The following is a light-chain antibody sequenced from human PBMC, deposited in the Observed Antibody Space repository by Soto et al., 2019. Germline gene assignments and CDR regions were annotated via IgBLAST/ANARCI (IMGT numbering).Light chain of an antibody. J-gene: IGLJ2*01. CDR3: CSYAGSYTLL. CDR2: DVS. CDR1: SSDVGGYNY. Sequence: QSALTQPRSVSGSPGQSVTISGRGTSSDVGGYNYVSWYRQHPGKAPELMIYDVSLRPSGVPDRFSGSKSGNTASLTISGLQAEDEADYYCCSYAGSYTLLFGGGTQLTVL. V-gene: IGLV2-11*01.